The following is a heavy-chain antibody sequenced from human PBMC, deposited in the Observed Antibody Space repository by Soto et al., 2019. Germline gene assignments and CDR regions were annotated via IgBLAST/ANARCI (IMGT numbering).Heavy chain of an antibody. D-gene: IGHD3-22*01. J-gene: IGHJ3*02. CDR1: GGSISSGDYY. CDR2: IYYSGST. CDR3: ARDLRGNYYDSSGYTDDDAFDI. Sequence: PSETLSLTCTVSGGSISSGDYYWSWIRQHPGKGLEWIGYIYYSGSTYYNPSLKSRVTISVDTSKNQFSLKLSSVTAADTAVYYCARDLRGNYYDSSGYTDDDAFDIWGQGTMVTVSS. V-gene: IGHV4-31*03.